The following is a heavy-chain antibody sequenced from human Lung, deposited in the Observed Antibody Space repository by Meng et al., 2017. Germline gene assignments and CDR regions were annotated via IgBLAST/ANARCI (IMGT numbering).Heavy chain of an antibody. CDR1: GGSFSDYY. Sequence: HVQLQKWGAGLLKPSETLSLPCVVSGGSFSDYYWSWIRQPPGRGLEWIGEINHSGSTNYNPSLESRATISVDTSQNNLSLKLSSVTAADSAVYYCARGPTTMAHDFDYWGQGTLVTVSS. J-gene: IGHJ4*02. D-gene: IGHD4-11*01. CDR3: ARGPTTMAHDFDY. V-gene: IGHV4-34*01. CDR2: INHSGST.